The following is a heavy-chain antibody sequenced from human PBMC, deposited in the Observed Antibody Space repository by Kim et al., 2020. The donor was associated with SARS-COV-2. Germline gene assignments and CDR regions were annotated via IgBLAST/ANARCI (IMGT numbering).Heavy chain of an antibody. CDR2: IYYSGST. Sequence: SETLSLTCTVSGGSISSYYWSWIRQPPGKGLEWIGYIYYSGSTNYNPSLKSRVTISVDTSKNQFSLKLSSVTAADTAVYYCARAHYGSDYYGMDVWGQGTTVTVSS. D-gene: IGHD3-10*01. CDR1: GGSISSYY. V-gene: IGHV4-59*08. J-gene: IGHJ6*02. CDR3: ARAHYGSDYYGMDV.